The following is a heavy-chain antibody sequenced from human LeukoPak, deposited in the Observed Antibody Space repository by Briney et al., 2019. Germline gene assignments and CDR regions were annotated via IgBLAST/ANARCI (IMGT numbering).Heavy chain of an antibody. CDR1: GGSISSGSYY. D-gene: IGHD6-19*01. J-gene: IGHJ4*02. V-gene: IGHV4-61*02. CDR2: IYTSGST. CDR3: ARETLAVSIDY. Sequence: NPSETLSPTCTVSGGSISSGSYYWSWIRQPAGKGLEWIGRIYTSGSTNYNPSLKSRVTISVDTSKNQFSLKLSSVTAADTAVYYCARETLAVSIDYWGQGTLVTVSS.